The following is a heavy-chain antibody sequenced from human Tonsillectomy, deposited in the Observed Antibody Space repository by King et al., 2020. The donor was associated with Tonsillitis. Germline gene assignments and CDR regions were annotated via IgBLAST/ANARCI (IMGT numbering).Heavy chain of an antibody. V-gene: IGHV5-51*01. CDR2: IYPADSDT. CDR3: ATHRYDSHGQDFAY. Sequence: QLVQSGAEVKKPGESLKISCEASGYNFNSQWIGWVRQVPGKGPEWMGIIYPADSDTRYSPSFQGQVTISADNSISIAYLQWSSLKASDTAMYYCATHRYDSHGQDFAYWGQGTLVTVSS. D-gene: IGHD3-22*01. CDR1: GYNFNSQW. J-gene: IGHJ4*02.